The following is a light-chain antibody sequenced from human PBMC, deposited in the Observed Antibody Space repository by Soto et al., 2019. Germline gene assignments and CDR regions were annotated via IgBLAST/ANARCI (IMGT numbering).Light chain of an antibody. J-gene: IGKJ1*01. CDR1: QSISSW. CDR3: QQYNSYGT. V-gene: IGKV1-5*03. CDR2: KAP. Sequence: DIQMTQSPSTLSASVGDRVTITCRASQSISSWLAWYQQKPGKAPKLLIYKAPSLESGVPSRFSGSGSGTEFTITIRSLQPDDFATYYCQQYNSYGTFGQGTKVEIK.